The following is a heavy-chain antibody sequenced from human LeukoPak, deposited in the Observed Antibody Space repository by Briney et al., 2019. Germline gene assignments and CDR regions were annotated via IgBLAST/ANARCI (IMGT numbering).Heavy chain of an antibody. CDR2: IHTSGST. V-gene: IGHV4-4*07. Sequence: PSETLSLTCSVSGGSFTSYYWSWIRQPAGKGLEWIGRIHTSGSTDYNPSLKTRVTMSVDTSKNQFSLKLTSVTAADTAVYYCARDNGAQFDPWGQGTLVTVSS. CDR3: ARDNGAQFDP. J-gene: IGHJ5*02. CDR1: GGSFTSYY.